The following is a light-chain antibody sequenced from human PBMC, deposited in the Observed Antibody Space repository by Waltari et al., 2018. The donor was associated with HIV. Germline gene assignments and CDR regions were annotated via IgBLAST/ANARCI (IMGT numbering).Light chain of an antibody. V-gene: IGLV2-11*01. J-gene: IGLJ1*01. CDR3: CSFTSSNSYV. Sequence: QSALTQPRSVSGSPGQSVTVSCTRSSRAVFTFNFVSWYQQHPGKTPKPLLYDVTKRPSGVPDRFSGSMSGNTASLTISGLQYDDEADYYCCSFTSSNSYVFAAGTRVTVL. CDR1: SRAVFTFNF. CDR2: DVT.